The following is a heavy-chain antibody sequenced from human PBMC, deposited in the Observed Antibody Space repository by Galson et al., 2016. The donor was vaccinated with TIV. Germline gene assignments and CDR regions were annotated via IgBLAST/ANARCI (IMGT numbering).Heavy chain of an antibody. CDR2: IRNKGSGYST. V-gene: IGHV3-72*01. D-gene: IGHD4/OR15-4a*01. CDR3: VRDWRGAGDC. Sequence: SLRLSCAASGFSFSNHFMDWVRQAPGKGLEWVARIRNKGSGYSTEYAASVKGRFTISRDDSKTSLYLQMNSLKTEDTAVYFCVRDWRGAGDCWGQGTLLTVSS. CDR1: GFSFSNHF. J-gene: IGHJ4*02.